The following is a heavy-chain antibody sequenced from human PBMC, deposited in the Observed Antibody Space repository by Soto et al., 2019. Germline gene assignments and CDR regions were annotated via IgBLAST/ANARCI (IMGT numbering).Heavy chain of an antibody. Sequence: GGSLRLSCVASGFSFSSYAMSWVRQAPGKGLEWVSVISGSDGSTYYADSVKGRFTTSSDRSKTTVYLQMNDLRPGDTAVYYCATWREREHAYDIWGQGTTVTVSS. J-gene: IGHJ3*02. D-gene: IGHD1-1*01. CDR3: ATWREREHAYDI. CDR1: GFSFSSYA. V-gene: IGHV3-23*01. CDR2: ISGSDGST.